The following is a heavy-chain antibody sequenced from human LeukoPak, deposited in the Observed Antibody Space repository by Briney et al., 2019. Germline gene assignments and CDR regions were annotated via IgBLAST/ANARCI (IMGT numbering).Heavy chain of an antibody. D-gene: IGHD4-17*01. CDR3: AKDTECGDYVGFFDY. CDR2: ISSSGSNR. V-gene: IGHV3-48*03. Sequence: GGSLRLSCAASGFTFSSYEMNWVRQTPGKGLEWVSYISSSGSNRYYADPGRGRFTISRDNSKNTLYLQMNSLRAEDTAVYYCAKDTECGDYVGFFDYWGQGTLVTVSS. CDR1: GFTFSSYE. J-gene: IGHJ4*02.